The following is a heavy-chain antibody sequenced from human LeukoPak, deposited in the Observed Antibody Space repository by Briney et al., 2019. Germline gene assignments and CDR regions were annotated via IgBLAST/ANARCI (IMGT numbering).Heavy chain of an antibody. J-gene: IGHJ4*02. Sequence: PGRSLRLSCAASGFTFSIYGMHWVRQAPGKGLEWVAVIWDDGSNKYYADSVRGRFPISRDNSKNTLYLKMNSLRAEATAVYSCARASGPFDYWGQGTLVTVSS. D-gene: IGHD3-10*01. CDR2: IWDDGSNK. CDR1: GFTFSIYG. V-gene: IGHV3-33*01. CDR3: ARASGPFDY.